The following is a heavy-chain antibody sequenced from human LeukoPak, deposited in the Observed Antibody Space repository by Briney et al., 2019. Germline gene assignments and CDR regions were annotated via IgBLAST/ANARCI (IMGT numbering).Heavy chain of an antibody. Sequence: ASVKVSCKASGYTFTGYYMHWVRQAPGQGLEWMGWVNPNSGGTNYAQKFQGRVTMTWDTSISTAYMELSRLRSDDTAVYYCARDLESYDFWSGRYYYYYMDVWGKGTTVTVSS. J-gene: IGHJ6*03. V-gene: IGHV1-2*02. CDR2: VNPNSGGT. CDR1: GYTFTGYY. D-gene: IGHD3-3*01. CDR3: ARDLESYDFWSGRYYYYYMDV.